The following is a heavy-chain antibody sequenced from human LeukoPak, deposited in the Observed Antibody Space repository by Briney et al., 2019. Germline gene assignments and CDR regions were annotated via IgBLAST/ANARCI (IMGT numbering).Heavy chain of an antibody. CDR2: IIPIFGTA. J-gene: IGHJ6*02. Sequence: SVKVSCKASGGTFSSYAISWVRQAPGQGLEWMEGIIPIFGTANYAQKFQGRVTITADESTSTAYMELSSLRSEDTAVYYCARVSLGSYGSQHYYYYGMDVWGQGTTVTVSS. CDR1: GGTFSSYA. D-gene: IGHD1-26*01. V-gene: IGHV1-69*13. CDR3: ARVSLGSYGSQHYYYYGMDV.